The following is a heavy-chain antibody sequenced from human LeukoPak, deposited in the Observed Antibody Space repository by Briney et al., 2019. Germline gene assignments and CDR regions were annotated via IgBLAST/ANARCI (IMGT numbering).Heavy chain of an antibody. CDR3: ACLLRTGIHHDYFDY. CDR1: GYTFTGYY. Sequence: ASVKVSCKASGYTFTGYYMHWVRQAPGQGLEWMGWINPNSGGTNYAQKFQGRVTMTRDTSISTAYMELSRLRSDDTAVYYCACLLRTGIHHDYFDYWGQGTLVTVSS. J-gene: IGHJ4*02. V-gene: IGHV1-2*02. CDR2: INPNSGGT. D-gene: IGHD1-1*01.